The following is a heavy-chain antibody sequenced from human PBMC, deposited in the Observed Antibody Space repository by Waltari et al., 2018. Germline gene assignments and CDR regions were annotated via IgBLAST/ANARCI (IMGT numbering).Heavy chain of an antibody. D-gene: IGHD5-18*01. CDR1: GYSFNRYW. CDR3: ARQPLHSYGIRHFDY. Sequence: EVQLVQSGAEVHKPGESLQIPGEGSGYSFNRYWIGWVRQMPGKGLDWMGVIFPGDSNTKYSPSFRGQVTISADNSITTAYLQWSSLKASDTAIYFCARQPLHSYGIRHFDYWGQGTPVTVS. J-gene: IGHJ4*02. V-gene: IGHV5-51*01. CDR2: IFPGDSNT.